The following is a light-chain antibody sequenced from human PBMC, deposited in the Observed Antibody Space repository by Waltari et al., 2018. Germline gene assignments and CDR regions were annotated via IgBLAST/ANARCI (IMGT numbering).Light chain of an antibody. CDR1: QSVLYSPNNKNY. CDR2: WAS. V-gene: IGKV4-1*01. Sequence: DIVMTQSPDSLAVSLGERATINCKSSQSVLYSPNNKNYLAWYRQKPGQPPKLLIYWASTRESGVPYRFSGSGSGTDFTLTISSLQAADVAVYYCQQYYSTPLTFGGGTKVEIK. J-gene: IGKJ4*01. CDR3: QQYYSTPLT.